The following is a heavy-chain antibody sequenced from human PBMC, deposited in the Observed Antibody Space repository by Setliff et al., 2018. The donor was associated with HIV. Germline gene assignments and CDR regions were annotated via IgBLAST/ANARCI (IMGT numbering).Heavy chain of an antibody. CDR2: VYYRGGV. CDR3: ARTSRLHPFDY. D-gene: IGHD2-21*02. J-gene: IGHJ4*02. CDR1: GGLINSHH. V-gene: IGHV4-59*08. Sequence: SETLSLTCTVSGGLINSHHWNWIRQAPGKGLEWIGCVYYRGGVTYNPSLSSRVTISVDTSKNQFSLSLSSVTAGDTAIYFCARTSRLHPFDYWGQGTLVTVSS.